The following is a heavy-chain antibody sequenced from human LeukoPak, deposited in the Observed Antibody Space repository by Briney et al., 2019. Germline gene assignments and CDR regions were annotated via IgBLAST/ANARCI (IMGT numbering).Heavy chain of an antibody. J-gene: IGHJ4*02. D-gene: IGHD3-22*01. V-gene: IGHV3-23*01. CDR2: ISGSGGST. Sequence: GGSLRLSCAASGFTFSSHAMSWVRQAPGKELEWVSAISGSGGSTHYADSVKGRFTISRDNPKSTLYLQMNNLRAEDTAVYFCAKVRYYYDSSGYDYWGQGTLVTVSS. CDR3: AKVRYYYDSSGYDY. CDR1: GFTFSSHA.